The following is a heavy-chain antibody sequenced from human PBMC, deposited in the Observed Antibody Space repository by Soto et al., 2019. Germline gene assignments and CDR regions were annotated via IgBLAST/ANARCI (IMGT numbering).Heavy chain of an antibody. CDR2: IYWNDDK. CDR1: GFSLSTSGVG. V-gene: IGHV2-5*01. D-gene: IGHD6-6*01. CDR3: AHRANFQEKIIAASPSFDP. J-gene: IGHJ5*02. Sequence: SGPTLVNPTQTLTLTCTFSGFSLSTSGVGVGWIRQPPGKALEWLALIYWNDDKRYSPSLKSRLTITKDTSKNQVVLTMTNMDPVDTATYYCAHRANFQEKIIAASPSFDPWGQGTLVNVSS.